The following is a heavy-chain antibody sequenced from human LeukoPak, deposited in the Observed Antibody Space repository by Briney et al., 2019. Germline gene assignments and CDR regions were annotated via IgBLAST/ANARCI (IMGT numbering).Heavy chain of an antibody. CDR2: ISSIETT. J-gene: IGHJ4*02. CDR1: GGSISSGAYS. D-gene: IGHD3-10*01. Sequence: SETLSLTCAVSGGSISSGAYSWSWIRQPPGKGLEWIGFISSIETTYYNPSLRSRVTISVDTSKNQFSLKLSSVTAADTAVYYCARGGNYYGSGSYYYWGQGTLVTVSS. V-gene: IGHV4-30-4*07. CDR3: ARGGNYYGSGSYYY.